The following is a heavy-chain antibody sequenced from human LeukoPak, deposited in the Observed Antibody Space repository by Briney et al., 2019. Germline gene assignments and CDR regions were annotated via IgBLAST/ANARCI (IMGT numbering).Heavy chain of an antibody. J-gene: IGHJ6*02. CDR3: ARDLLGVPAGYSYYYYYGMDV. CDR1: GGSISSYY. V-gene: IGHV4-59*01. Sequence: SETLSLTCTVSGGSISSYYWSWIRQPPGKGLEWIGYIYYSGSTNYNPSLKSRVTISVDTSKNQFSLKLSSVTAADTAVYHCARDLLGVPAGYSYYYYYGMDVWGQGTTVTVSS. CDR2: IYYSGST. D-gene: IGHD3-9*01.